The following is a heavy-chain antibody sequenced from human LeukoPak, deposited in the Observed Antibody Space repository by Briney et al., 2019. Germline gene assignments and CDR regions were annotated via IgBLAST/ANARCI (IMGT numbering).Heavy chain of an antibody. D-gene: IGHD4-17*01. CDR2: IYYSGST. J-gene: IGHJ4*02. V-gene: IGHV4-61*08. CDR3: ARIPLDYGDDY. Sequence: SQTLSLTCTVSGGSISSGGYYWSWIRQPPGKGLEWIGYIYYSGSTNYNPSLKSRVTISVDTSKNQFSLKLSSVTAADTAVYYCARIPLDYGDDYWGQGTLVTVSS. CDR1: GGSISSGGYY.